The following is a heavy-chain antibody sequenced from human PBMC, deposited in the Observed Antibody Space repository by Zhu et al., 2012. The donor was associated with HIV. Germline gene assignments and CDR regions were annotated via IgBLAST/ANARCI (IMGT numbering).Heavy chain of an antibody. V-gene: IGHV4-38-2*02. J-gene: IGHJ4*02. CDR1: GYSITSTYY. CDR2: IYHSGTT. CDR3: ARVHYGDYPHFDY. Sequence: QVQLQESGPRLVKPSETLPLTCTVSGYSITSTYYWGWVRQSLEKGLEWIGSIYHSGTTYYNPSLKSRVTISVDTSKNQFSLKLSSVTAADTAVYYCARVHYGDYPHFDYVGQGTLVTVSS. D-gene: IGHD4-17*01.